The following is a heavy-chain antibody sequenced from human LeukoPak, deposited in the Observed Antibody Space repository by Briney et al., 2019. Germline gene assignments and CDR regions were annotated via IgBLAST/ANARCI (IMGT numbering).Heavy chain of an antibody. Sequence: APVKVSCKASGYTFTGYYMHWVRQAPGQGLEWMGWINPNSGGTNYAQKFQGRVTMTRDTSISTAYMELSRLRSDDTAVYYCAREYSSSPILVYWGQGTLVTVSS. D-gene: IGHD6-6*01. CDR3: AREYSSSPILVY. CDR2: INPNSGGT. V-gene: IGHV1-2*02. CDR1: GYTFTGYY. J-gene: IGHJ4*02.